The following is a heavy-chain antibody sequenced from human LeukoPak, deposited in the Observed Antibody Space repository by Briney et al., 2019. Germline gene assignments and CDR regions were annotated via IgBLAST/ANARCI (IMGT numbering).Heavy chain of an antibody. CDR3: ARDLMYSSTWETFN. CDR2: IYYSGTT. CDR1: GGSISTYY. D-gene: IGHD6-13*01. Sequence: PSETLSLTCTVSGGSISTYYWNWLRQPPGKGLEWIGYIYYSGTTNYNPSLKSRVSMSVDTSKNQFSLKLTSVTAADTAVYYCARDLMYSSTWETFNWGQGTLVTVSS. V-gene: IGHV4-59*12. J-gene: IGHJ4*02.